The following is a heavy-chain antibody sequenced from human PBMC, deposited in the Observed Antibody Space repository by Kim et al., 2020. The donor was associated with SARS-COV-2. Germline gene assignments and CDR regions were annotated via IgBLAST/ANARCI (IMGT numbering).Heavy chain of an antibody. CDR3: TNVPGTTLAFWDAVDI. Sequence: SVKGRFTISRDDSKYTAYMQMNVLKTEDTAVYYCTNVPGTTLAFWDAVDIWGQGTIVTVSS. D-gene: IGHD1-1*01. J-gene: IGHJ3*02. V-gene: IGHV3-73*01.